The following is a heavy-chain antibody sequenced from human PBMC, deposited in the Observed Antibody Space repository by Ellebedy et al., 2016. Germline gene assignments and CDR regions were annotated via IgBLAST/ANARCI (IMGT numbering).Heavy chain of an antibody. CDR1: GFTFSSYT. CDR2: ISSSSSYI. D-gene: IGHD6-13*01. J-gene: IGHJ4*02. CDR3: ARVRGVSSSWYDY. V-gene: IGHV3-21*01. Sequence: GESLKISCAASGFTFSSYTMNWVRQAPGKGLEWVSSISSSSSYIHYADSVKGRFTISRDNAKNSLYLQMNSLRGEDTALYYCARVRGVSSSWYDYWGQGTLVTASS.